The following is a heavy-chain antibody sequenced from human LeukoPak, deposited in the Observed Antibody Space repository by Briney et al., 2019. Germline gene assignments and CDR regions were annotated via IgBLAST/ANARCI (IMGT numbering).Heavy chain of an antibody. CDR1: GFTFSSYE. D-gene: IGHD2-8*02. CDR2: ISSSGSTI. V-gene: IGHV3-48*03. Sequence: GGSLRLSCAASGFTFSSYEMHWVRQAPGKGLEWVSYISSSGSTIYYTDSVKGRFTLSRDNSKNTLYLQMNSLRAEDTAVYYCAGGRTGGYYWGQGTLVTVSS. CDR3: AGGRTGGYY. J-gene: IGHJ4*02.